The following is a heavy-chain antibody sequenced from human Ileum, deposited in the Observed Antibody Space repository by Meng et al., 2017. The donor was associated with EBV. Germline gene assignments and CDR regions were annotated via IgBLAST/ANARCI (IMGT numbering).Heavy chain of an antibody. CDR1: GGCISTHDYH. CDR3: AYYFVGRGGPGS. J-gene: IGHJ5*02. Sequence: LNETRPGLATPSDPLSLACSVSGGCISTHDYHWSWFRQPPGKVLEWIGCMYSSSTASSTPSLNSRVTISIDTTRNHFVLKLTSVTAAGTAVYYCAYYFVGRGGPGSWGQGTLVTASS. CDR2: MYSSSTA. V-gene: IGHV4-61*03. D-gene: IGHD3-9*01.